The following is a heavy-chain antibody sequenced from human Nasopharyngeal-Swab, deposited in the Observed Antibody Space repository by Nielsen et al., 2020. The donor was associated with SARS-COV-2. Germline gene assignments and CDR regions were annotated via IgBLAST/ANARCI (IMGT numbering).Heavy chain of an antibody. D-gene: IGHD2-15*01. V-gene: IGHV4-39*07. CDR3: ARRTTRRYCSGGSCYSIPARLDYYYGMDV. CDR1: GGSISSSSYY. Sequence: SETLSLTCTVSGGSISSSSYYWGWIRQPPGKGLEWIGSIYYSGSTYYNPSLKSRVTISVDMSKNQFSLKLSSVTAADTAVYYCARRTTRRYCSGGSCYSIPARLDYYYGMDVWGQGTTVTVSS. J-gene: IGHJ6*02. CDR2: IYYSGST.